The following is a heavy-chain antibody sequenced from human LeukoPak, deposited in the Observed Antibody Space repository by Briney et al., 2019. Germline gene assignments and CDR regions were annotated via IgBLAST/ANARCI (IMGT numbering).Heavy chain of an antibody. J-gene: IGHJ4*02. Sequence: GRSLRLSCAASGFTFDDYAMHWVRQAPGKGLEWVSGISWNSGSIGYADSVKGRFTISRDNAKNSLYLQMNSLRAEDTALYYCAENARYSSSWYYFDYWGQGTLVTVSS. V-gene: IGHV3-9*01. D-gene: IGHD6-13*01. CDR1: GFTFDDYA. CDR2: ISWNSGSI. CDR3: AENARYSSSWYYFDY.